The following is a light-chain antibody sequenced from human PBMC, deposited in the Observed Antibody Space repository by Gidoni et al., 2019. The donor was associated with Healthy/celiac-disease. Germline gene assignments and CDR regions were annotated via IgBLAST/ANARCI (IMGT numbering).Light chain of an antibody. J-gene: IGKJ4*01. Sequence: DIQMTQSPSSLSASVGDRVTITCQASQDISNYLNWYQQKPGKAPKRLIYDASNLEPGVPSRFSGSGSGTDFTFTISSLQPEDIATYYFQQYDNLPLTFGGGTKVEIK. V-gene: IGKV1-33*01. CDR1: QDISNY. CDR3: QQYDNLPLT. CDR2: DAS.